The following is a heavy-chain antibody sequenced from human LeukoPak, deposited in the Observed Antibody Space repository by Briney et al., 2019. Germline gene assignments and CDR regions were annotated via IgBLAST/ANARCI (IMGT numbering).Heavy chain of an antibody. CDR1: GFTFSDYW. CDR2: IKVDGSEK. J-gene: IGHJ5*02. V-gene: IGHV3-7*01. Sequence: GGSLRLSCAASGFTFSDYWMMWVRQAPGKGLEWVAQIKVDGSEKYYVDSVRGRFTISRDNAKNSLDLQMNTLRVEDTAVYYCVRDATRGGDLDHWGQGTLVTISS. CDR3: VRDATRGGDLDH. D-gene: IGHD2-21*01.